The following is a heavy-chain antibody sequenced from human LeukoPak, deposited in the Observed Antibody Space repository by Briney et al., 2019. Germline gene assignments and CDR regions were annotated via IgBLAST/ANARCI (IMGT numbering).Heavy chain of an antibody. D-gene: IGHD3-10*01. CDR1: GGSISSGGYY. CDR2: IYYSGST. J-gene: IGHJ3*02. V-gene: IGHV4-31*03. Sequence: TSQTLSLTCTVSGGSISSGGYYWSWIRQHPGKGLEWIGYIYYSGSTYYNPSLKSRVTISVDTSKNQFSLKLSSVTAADTAVYYCARVSESGYYGSGPNYPYDAFDIWGQRTMVTVSS. CDR3: ARVSESGYYGSGPNYPYDAFDI.